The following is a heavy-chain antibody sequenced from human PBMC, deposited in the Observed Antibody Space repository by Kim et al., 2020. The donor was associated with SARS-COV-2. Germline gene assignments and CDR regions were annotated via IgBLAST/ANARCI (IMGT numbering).Heavy chain of an antibody. CDR2: IYYSGST. CDR3: ATAIKERQLVPFDY. V-gene: IGHV4-31*03. CDR1: GGSISSGGYY. Sequence: SETLSLTCTVSGGSISSGGYYWSWIRQHPGKGLEWIGYIYYSGSTYYNPSLKSRVTISVDTSKNQFSLKLSSVTAADTAVYYCATAIKERQLVPFDYWGQGTLVTVSS. D-gene: IGHD6-13*01. J-gene: IGHJ4*02.